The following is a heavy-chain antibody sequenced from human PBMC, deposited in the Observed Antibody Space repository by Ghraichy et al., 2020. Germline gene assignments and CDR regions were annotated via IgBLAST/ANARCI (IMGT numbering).Heavy chain of an antibody. Sequence: SETLSLTCTVSGGSISSSSYYWGWIRQPPGKGLEWIGSIYYSGSTYYNPSLKSRVTISVDTSKNQFSLKLSSVTAADTAVYYCARHGGFSLPLYFDYWGQGTLVTVSS. J-gene: IGHJ4*02. CDR1: GGSISSSSYY. CDR2: IYYSGST. CDR3: ARHGGFSLPLYFDY. D-gene: IGHD3-16*01. V-gene: IGHV4-39*01.